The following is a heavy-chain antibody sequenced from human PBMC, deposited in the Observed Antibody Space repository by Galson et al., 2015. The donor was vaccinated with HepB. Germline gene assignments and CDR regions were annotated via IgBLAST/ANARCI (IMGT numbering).Heavy chain of an antibody. D-gene: IGHD2-21*02. J-gene: IGHJ4*02. CDR3: ATIGYGGDFHFDY. Sequence: VKVSCKVSGYTFSDSYIHWVQQAPGKGLDWMGLIDPEDGETTYAQKFQDRVTITADTSTDTAYMELITLRSEDTAVYYCATIGYGGDFHFDYWGQGTLVTVSS. CDR1: GYTFSDSY. V-gene: IGHV1-69-2*01. CDR2: IDPEDGET.